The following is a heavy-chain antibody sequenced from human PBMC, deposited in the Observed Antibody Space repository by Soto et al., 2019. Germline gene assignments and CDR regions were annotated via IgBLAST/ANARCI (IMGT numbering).Heavy chain of an antibody. CDR1: GFSLSRYS. D-gene: IGHD5-12*01. Sequence: EVHLVESGGGLVQPGGSLRVSCAASGFSLSRYSMNWVRQAPGKGLEWLSYIDSSGNTIYYADSVKGRFIISRDNAKNSLYLQMNSLRDEDTAVYYCARGGVATIFGDSWGQGTLVTVSS. CDR2: IDSSGNTI. CDR3: ARGGVATIFGDS. V-gene: IGHV3-48*02. J-gene: IGHJ4*02.